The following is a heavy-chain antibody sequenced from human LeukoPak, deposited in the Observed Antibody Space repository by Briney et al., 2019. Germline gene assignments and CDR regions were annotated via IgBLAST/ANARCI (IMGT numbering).Heavy chain of an antibody. D-gene: IGHD1-26*01. CDR3: ATPNTGGYHGLEI. CDR1: GASISGSPYY. Sequence: PSETLSLTCTVSGASISGSPYYWGWFRQPPGKGLEWIGSIYYSGSSYYNPSLKSRVTISVDSPKNQFSLKLNSVTATDTAVYYCATPNTGGYHGLEIWGQGTMVTVSS. J-gene: IGHJ3*02. CDR2: IYYSGSS. V-gene: IGHV4-39*01.